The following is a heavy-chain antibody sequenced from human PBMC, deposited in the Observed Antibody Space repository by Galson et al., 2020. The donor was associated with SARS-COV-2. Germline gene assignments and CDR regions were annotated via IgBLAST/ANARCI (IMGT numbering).Heavy chain of an antibody. CDR3: ARFLDTAMVLRPYYYGMDV. J-gene: IGHJ6*02. CDR1: GFTFSSYG. Sequence: QLGESLKISCAASGFTFSSYGMHWVRQAPGKGLEWVAVIWYDGSNKYYADSVKGRFTISRDNSKNTLYLQMNSLRAEDTAVYYCARFLDTAMVLRPYYYGMDVWGQGTTVTVSS. CDR2: IWYDGSNK. V-gene: IGHV3-33*01. D-gene: IGHD5-18*01.